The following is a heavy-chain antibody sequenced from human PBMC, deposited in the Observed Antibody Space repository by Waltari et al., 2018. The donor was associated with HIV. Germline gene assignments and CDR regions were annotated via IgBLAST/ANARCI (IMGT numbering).Heavy chain of an antibody. V-gene: IGHV4-34*01. J-gene: IGHJ6*02. Sequence: QVQLQQWGAGLLKPSETLSLTCAVYGGSFSGYYWSWIRQPPGKGLEWIGEINHSGSTNYNPSLKSRVTISVDTSKNQFSLKLSSVTAADTAVYYCARGRGRGGIFGVVRHYYGMDVWGQGTTVTVSS. CDR3: ARGRGRGGIFGVVRHYYGMDV. D-gene: IGHD3-3*01. CDR2: INHSGST. CDR1: GGSFSGYY.